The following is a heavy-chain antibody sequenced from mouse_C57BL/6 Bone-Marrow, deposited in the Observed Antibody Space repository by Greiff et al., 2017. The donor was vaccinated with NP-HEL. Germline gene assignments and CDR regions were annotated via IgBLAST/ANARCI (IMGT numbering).Heavy chain of an antibody. CDR2: ISDGACYH. CDR1: GFTFGSYA. Sequence: EVKLVESGGGLVKPGGALKRPCAASGFTFGSYAVSCVRETPETRLGWVATISDGACYHYYPVNVKGRLTMSRDNATTTLYLQMSHLKSEETAMYYCARDYYGNDYWRQGTTLTVSS. D-gene: IGHD1-1*01. CDR3: ARDYYGNDY. J-gene: IGHJ2*01. V-gene: IGHV5-4*03.